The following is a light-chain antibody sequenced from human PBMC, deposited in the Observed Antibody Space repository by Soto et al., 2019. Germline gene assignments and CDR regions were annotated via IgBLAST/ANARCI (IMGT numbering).Light chain of an antibody. CDR3: QQLNSYPLT. Sequence: IQLTQSPSSLSASVGDRVTITCRASQGISSYLAWYQQKPGKAPKLLIYAASTLQSGVTSRFSGSGSGTDFTLTISSLQPEDFATYYCQQLNSYPLTFGGGTKLDIK. CDR1: QGISSY. V-gene: IGKV1-9*01. J-gene: IGKJ4*01. CDR2: AAS.